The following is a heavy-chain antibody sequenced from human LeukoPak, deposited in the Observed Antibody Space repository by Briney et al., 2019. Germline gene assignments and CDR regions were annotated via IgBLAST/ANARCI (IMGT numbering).Heavy chain of an antibody. J-gene: IGHJ5*02. V-gene: IGHV3-48*03. CDR2: ISYSGSTT. CDR3: ARDGPPAFDP. Sequence: GGSLRLSCAPSVLTFTNFEMRVVRQAPGKGLEWVSYISYSGSTTSYADSVKGRFTISRDNAKNSLYLQMNSLRAEDTAVYYCARDGPPAFDPWGQGTLVTVSS. CDR1: VLTFTNFE.